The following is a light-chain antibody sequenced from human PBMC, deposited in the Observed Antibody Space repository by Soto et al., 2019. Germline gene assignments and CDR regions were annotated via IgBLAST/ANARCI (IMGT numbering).Light chain of an antibody. J-gene: IGKJ1*01. V-gene: IGKV3-15*01. CDR1: QSVRSN. Sequence: EIVITQSPATLYVSPVEWSTLSFRASQSVRSNLAWYQQRPGQAPRLLIYAASTRATGIPARFSGSGSGTEFTLIIDSLQSEDFAVYYCQQYNNWPRTFGQGTKV. CDR3: QQYNNWPRT. CDR2: AAS.